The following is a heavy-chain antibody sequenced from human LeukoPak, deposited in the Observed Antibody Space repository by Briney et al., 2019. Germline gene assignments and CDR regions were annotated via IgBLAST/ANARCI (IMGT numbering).Heavy chain of an antibody. CDR1: GYTLTGYY. CDR3: ARDLGKVNYYGSGSYYKVPFYYYYMDV. D-gene: IGHD3-10*01. Sequence: ASVKVSCKASGYTLTGYYMHWVRQAPGQGLEWMGWINPNIGGTNYAQKFQRRFTMTRDTSISTVYMELSRLRSDDTAVYYCARDLGKVNYYGSGSYYKVPFYYYYMDVWGKGTTVTVSS. J-gene: IGHJ6*03. CDR2: INPNIGGT. V-gene: IGHV1-2*02.